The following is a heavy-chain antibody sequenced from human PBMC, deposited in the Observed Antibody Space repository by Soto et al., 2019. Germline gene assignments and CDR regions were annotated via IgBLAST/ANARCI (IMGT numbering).Heavy chain of an antibody. CDR2: FDPEDGET. D-gene: IGHD3-10*01. J-gene: IGHJ6*02. Sequence: ASVKVSCKVSGYTLTELSMHWVRQAPGKGLEWMGGFDPEDGETIYAQKFQGRVTMTEDTPTDTAYMELSSLRSEDTAVYYCATLSITMVRGVVNYYGMDVWGQGTTVTVSS. CDR3: ATLSITMVRGVVNYYGMDV. CDR1: GYTLTELS. V-gene: IGHV1-24*01.